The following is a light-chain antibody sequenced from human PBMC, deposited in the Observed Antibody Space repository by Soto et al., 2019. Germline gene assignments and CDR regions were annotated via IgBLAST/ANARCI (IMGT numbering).Light chain of an antibody. CDR3: QEHVTYPYA. Sequence: DIQMTQSPSTLSASVGDRVTITCRASQSTSTWLGWYQQRPGKTPKLLISEASKLESGVPTRSSGSGSGTEFISATSGLQPDDFATNNSQEHVTYPYAYGQGTTVDIK. J-gene: IGKJ1*01. V-gene: IGKV1-5*03. CDR2: EAS. CDR1: QSTSTW.